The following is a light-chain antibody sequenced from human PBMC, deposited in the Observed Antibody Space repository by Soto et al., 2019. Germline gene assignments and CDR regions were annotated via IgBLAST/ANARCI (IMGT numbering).Light chain of an antibody. CDR3: QQYDSSPVT. CDR2: GAS. V-gene: IGKV3-20*01. Sequence: IVLTQSPGTLSLSPGERATLSCGASQTVSASYLAWYQQKPGQAPRLLIYGASRRATGIPDRFSAGGSGTYFTLTLSRLEPEDFAVYYCQQYDSSPVTFGQGTKVEIK. CDR1: QTVSASY. J-gene: IGKJ2*01.